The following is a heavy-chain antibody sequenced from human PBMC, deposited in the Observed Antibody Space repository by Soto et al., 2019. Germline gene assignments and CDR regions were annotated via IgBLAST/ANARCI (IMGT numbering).Heavy chain of an antibody. CDR3: ARAYGGYADY. J-gene: IGHJ4*02. D-gene: IGHD5-12*01. Sequence: PSETLSLTCTVFGGSFSSSSHYWGWILQPPGKGLEWLGTMFYFGSTYYNTSLESRVTISVDPSKNQFSLKLSSVTAADTAVYYCARAYGGYADYWGQGALVTVS. V-gene: IGHV4-39*07. CDR1: GGSFSSSSHY. CDR2: MFYFGST.